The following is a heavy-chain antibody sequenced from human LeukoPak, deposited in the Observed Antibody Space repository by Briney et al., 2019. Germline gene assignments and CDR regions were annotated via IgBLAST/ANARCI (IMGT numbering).Heavy chain of an antibody. CDR1: GYTFTGYY. CDR3: ARSPAGDPDAFEI. Sequence: ASVKVSCKASGYTFTGYYMHWVRQAPGQGLEWMGWINPNSGGTNYAQKFQGWVTMTRDTSISTAYMELSRLRSDDTAVYYCARSPAGDPDAFEIWGQGTMVTVSS. CDR2: INPNSGGT. V-gene: IGHV1-2*04. J-gene: IGHJ3*02. D-gene: IGHD6-13*01.